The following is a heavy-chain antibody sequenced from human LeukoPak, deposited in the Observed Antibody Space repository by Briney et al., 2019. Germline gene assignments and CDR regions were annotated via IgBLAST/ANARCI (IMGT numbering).Heavy chain of an antibody. CDR3: AKVWANGPHDS. V-gene: IGHV3-23*01. J-gene: IGHJ4*02. D-gene: IGHD2-8*01. Sequence: PGGSLRLSCAASGFTFSNYNMNWVRQAPGKGLEWVSTISNSAGSTYYADSVKGRFTISRDNSKNTLHLQMNSLRAEDTAVYYCAKVWANGPHDSWGQGTLVTVSS. CDR1: GFTFSNYN. CDR2: ISNSAGST.